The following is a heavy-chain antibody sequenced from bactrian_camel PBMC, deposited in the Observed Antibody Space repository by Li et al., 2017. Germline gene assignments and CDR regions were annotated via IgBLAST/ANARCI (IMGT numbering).Heavy chain of an antibody. J-gene: IGHJ4*01. V-gene: IGHV3S40*01. D-gene: IGHD4*01. Sequence: DVQLVESGGGLVQPGGSLRLSCAASGFIFSAYDMSWVRQAPGKGLEWVSGIVSGGSSTYYADSVKGRFTISQDKAKNQVSLQMTNLNPEDTATYFCVADLPPRVCSSDPLVHRQYNYWGQGTQVTVS. CDR3: VADLPPRVCSSDPLVHRQYNY. CDR1: GFIFSAYD. CDR2: IVSGGSST.